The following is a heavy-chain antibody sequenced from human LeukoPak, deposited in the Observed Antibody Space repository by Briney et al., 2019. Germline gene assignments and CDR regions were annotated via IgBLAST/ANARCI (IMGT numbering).Heavy chain of an antibody. CDR2: ITSSGSTI. Sequence: GGSLRLSCAASGFTFSSYDMNWVRQTPGKGLEWIAYITSSGSTIYYADSVKGRFTISRDNAKNSLFLQMNSLRAEDTAIYYCARDQWLAYYYHGMDVWGQGTTVTVSS. J-gene: IGHJ6*02. D-gene: IGHD6-19*01. V-gene: IGHV3-48*03. CDR3: ARDQWLAYYYHGMDV. CDR1: GFTFSSYD.